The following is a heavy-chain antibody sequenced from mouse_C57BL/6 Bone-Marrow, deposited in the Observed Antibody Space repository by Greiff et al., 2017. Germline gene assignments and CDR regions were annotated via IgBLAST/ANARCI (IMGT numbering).Heavy chain of an antibody. J-gene: IGHJ2*01. CDR1: GYTFTSYW. Sequence: QVQLQQPGAELVKPGASVKMSCKASGYTFTSYWITWVKQRPGQGLEWIGDIYPTSGRSNYNEKFKSKAILTVDTSTNAAYLQLSSLTSEDSAVFYCARSSPVGRGFDYWGQGTTLTVSS. CDR2: IYPTSGRS. V-gene: IGHV1-55*01. CDR3: ARSSPVGRGFDY. D-gene: IGHD4-1*01.